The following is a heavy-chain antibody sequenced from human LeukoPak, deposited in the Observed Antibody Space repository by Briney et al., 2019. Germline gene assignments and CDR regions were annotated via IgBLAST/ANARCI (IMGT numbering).Heavy chain of an antibody. D-gene: IGHD1-26*01. J-gene: IGHJ4*02. CDR1: GFTFSGSP. V-gene: IGHV3-30*04. CDR2: ISDDGGRK. Sequence: GRSLRLSCAASGFTFSGSPMHWVRQAPGKGLDWVAIISDDGGRKFYADSVKGRFTTSRDNAKNSLYLQMDSLRVEDTAVYYCARDTQWAFDYWGQGILVTVSS. CDR3: ARDTQWAFDY.